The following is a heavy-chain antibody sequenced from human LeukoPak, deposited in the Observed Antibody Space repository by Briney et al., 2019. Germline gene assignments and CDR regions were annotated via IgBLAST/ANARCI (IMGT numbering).Heavy chain of an antibody. CDR1: ELTFSAYP. V-gene: IGHV3-30*04. CDR3: ARAQRDGYNQIDY. J-gene: IGHJ4*02. Sequence: PGRSLRLSCAASELTFSAYPMHWLRQRPGKGLESLAVISHDASETYYANPVKGRFTISRDNSKDTLYLQMTSLRGEDTAVYYCARAQRDGYNQIDYWGQGTLVVVSS. CDR2: ISHDASET. D-gene: IGHD5-24*01.